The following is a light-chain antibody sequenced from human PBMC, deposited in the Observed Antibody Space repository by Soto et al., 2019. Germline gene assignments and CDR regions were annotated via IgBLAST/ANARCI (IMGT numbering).Light chain of an antibody. CDR3: QQRSIWPPIT. CDR2: DAS. J-gene: IGKJ5*01. V-gene: IGKV3-11*01. Sequence: EIVLPQYPATLSLSPGERATLSCRASQSVNNYLAWYQQKPGQAPRLLVYDASNTATGVPARFSGSGSGTDFTLTISSLEPEDFAVYYCQQRSIWPPITFGQGTRLEIK. CDR1: QSVNNY.